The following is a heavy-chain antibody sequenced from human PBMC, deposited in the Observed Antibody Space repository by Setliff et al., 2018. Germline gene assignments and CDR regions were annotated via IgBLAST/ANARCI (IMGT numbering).Heavy chain of an antibody. CDR2: IYTSWST. Sequence: PSETLSLTCTVSGGSISTYYWSFIRQPAGKGLEWIGQIYTSWSTNYNPSLKSRVTMSVDTSKNQFSLKLSSVTAADTAVYYCARMSGFLYMDVWGKGTTVTVSS. V-gene: IGHV4-4*07. CDR1: GGSISTYY. CDR3: ARMSGFLYMDV. J-gene: IGHJ6*03. D-gene: IGHD3-3*01.